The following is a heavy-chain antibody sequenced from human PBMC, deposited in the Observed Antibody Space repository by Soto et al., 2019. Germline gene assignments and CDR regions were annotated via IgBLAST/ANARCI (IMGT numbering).Heavy chain of an antibody. CDR2: IWYDGSNK. D-gene: IGHD5-12*01. CDR3: ARDRGYSGYDEGGDYYGMDV. V-gene: IGHV3-33*01. CDR1: GFTFSSYG. Sequence: QVQLVESGGGVVQPGRSRRLSCAASGFTFSSYGMHWVRQAPGKGLEWVAVIWYDGSNKYYADSVKGRFTISRDNSKNTLYLQMNSLRAEDTAVYYCARDRGYSGYDEGGDYYGMDVWGQGTTVTVSS. J-gene: IGHJ6*02.